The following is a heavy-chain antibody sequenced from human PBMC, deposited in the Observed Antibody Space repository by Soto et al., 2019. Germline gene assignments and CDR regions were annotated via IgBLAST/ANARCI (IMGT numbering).Heavy chain of an antibody. J-gene: IGHJ5*02. CDR2: IYYSGST. D-gene: IGHD3-3*01. CDR3: ARGFLEWLLWFDP. V-gene: IGHV4-39*01. Sequence: SETLSLTCTVSGGSISSSSYYWGWIRQPPGKGLEWIGSIYYSGSTYYNPSLKSRVTISVDTSKNQFSLKLSSVTAADTAVYYCARGFLEWLLWFDPWGQGTLVTVSS. CDR1: GGSISSSSYY.